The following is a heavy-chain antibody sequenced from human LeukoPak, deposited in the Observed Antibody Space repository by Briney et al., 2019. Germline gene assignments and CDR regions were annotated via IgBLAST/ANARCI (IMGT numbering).Heavy chain of an antibody. J-gene: IGHJ6*03. CDR3: ARDFKGYYYMDV. V-gene: IGHV4-59*01. CDR2: IYYSGST. Sequence: ETLSLTCTVSGGSISSYYWSWIRQPPGKGLEWIGYIYYSGSTTYNPSLKSRVTMSVDTSKNQFSLKLSSVTAADTAVYYCARDFKGYYYMDVWGKGTTVTVSS. CDR1: GGSISSYY.